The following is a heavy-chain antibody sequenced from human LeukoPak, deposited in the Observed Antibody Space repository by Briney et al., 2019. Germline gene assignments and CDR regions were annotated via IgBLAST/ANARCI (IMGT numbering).Heavy chain of an antibody. J-gene: IGHJ5*02. D-gene: IGHD3-22*01. V-gene: IGHV4-4*07. Sequence: RTSETLSLTCTVSGGSISSYYWSWIRQSAGKGLEWIGRIYVRGSTNYNPSLKSRVTISVDTSKNQFSLKLSSVTAADTAVYYCARAGYYYDSKRKFDPWGQGTLVTVSS. CDR1: GGSISSYY. CDR3: ARAGYYYDSKRKFDP. CDR2: IYVRGST.